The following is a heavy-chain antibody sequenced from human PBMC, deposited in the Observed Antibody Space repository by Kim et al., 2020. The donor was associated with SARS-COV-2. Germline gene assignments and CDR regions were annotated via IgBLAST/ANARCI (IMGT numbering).Heavy chain of an antibody. CDR1: GGSITSDY. D-gene: IGHD1-26*01. Sequence: SETLSLTCTVSGGSITSDYWSWIRQPPGNGLEWIGYMYYGGSTSYNPSLKSRLTISVDTSKNQFSLKLSSVTAADTALYYCARLTFAWDGNAFDIWGQGT. CDR2: MYYGGST. CDR3: ARLTFAWDGNAFDI. J-gene: IGHJ3*02. V-gene: IGHV4-59*08.